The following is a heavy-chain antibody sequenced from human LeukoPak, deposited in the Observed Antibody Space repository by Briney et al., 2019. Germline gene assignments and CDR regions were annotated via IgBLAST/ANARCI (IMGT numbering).Heavy chain of an antibody. J-gene: IGHJ4*02. Sequence: ASVKVSCKASGYTFTGYYMHWVRQAPGQGLEWMGWINTNTGNPTYAQGFTGRFVFSLDTSVSTAYLQISSLKAEDTAVYYCARESTYYDILTGYYPFDYWGQGTLVTVSS. V-gene: IGHV7-4-1*02. CDR3: ARESTYYDILTGYYPFDY. CDR1: GYTFTGYY. D-gene: IGHD3-9*01. CDR2: INTNTGNP.